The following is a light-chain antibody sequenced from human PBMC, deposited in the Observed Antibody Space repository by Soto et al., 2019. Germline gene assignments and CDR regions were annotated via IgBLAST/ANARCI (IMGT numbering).Light chain of an antibody. CDR3: LQHNSYPRT. CDR2: SAS. V-gene: IGKV1-17*01. CDR1: QGIRSD. J-gene: IGKJ1*01. Sequence: DIQMTQSPSSLSASVGDRVTITCRASQGIRSDLGWYQQKPGKAPKRLIYSASSLESGVPSRFRGSGSGTEFTLTISSLQPEDFATYFCLQHNSYPRTFGQGTKVEVK.